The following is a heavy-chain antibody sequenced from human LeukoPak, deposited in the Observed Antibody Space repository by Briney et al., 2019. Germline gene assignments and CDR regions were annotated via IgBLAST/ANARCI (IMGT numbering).Heavy chain of an antibody. CDR2: MYYSGST. CDR3: AANFPEDILTGPIGGDY. V-gene: IGHV4-39*07. Sequence: SETLSLTCTVSGGSISSSGYYWGWIRQPPGKGLEWIGSMYYSGSTYYNPSLKSRVTISVDTSKNQFSLKLRSVTAADTAVYYCAANFPEDILTGPIGGDYWGQGTLVTVSS. D-gene: IGHD3-9*01. CDR1: GGSISSSGYY. J-gene: IGHJ4*02.